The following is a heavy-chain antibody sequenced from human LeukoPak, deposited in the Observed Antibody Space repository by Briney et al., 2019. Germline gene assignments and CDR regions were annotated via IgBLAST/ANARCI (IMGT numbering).Heavy chain of an antibody. CDR3: ARVNLELRGPRGGHAFDY. Sequence: GRCLRLSCAASGSTFNYYAMHWVRQAPGKGLEWVAVISYDGSNKFYADSVKGRFTISRDNSKNTLYLQMNSLRAEETAVYYCARVNLELRGPRGGHAFDYWGQGTLVTVSS. V-gene: IGHV3-30-3*01. CDR1: GSTFNYYA. D-gene: IGHD1-7*01. CDR2: ISYDGSNK. J-gene: IGHJ4*02.